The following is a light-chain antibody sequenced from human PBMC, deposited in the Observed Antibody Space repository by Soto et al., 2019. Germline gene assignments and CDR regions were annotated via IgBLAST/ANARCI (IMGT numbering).Light chain of an antibody. J-gene: IGKJ1*01. Sequence: IQMTQSPSTLSASVGDRFTITCRASQTISTWLAWYQQKPGKAPKLLIYKASSLESGVPSRFSGSGSGTEFTLTISSLQPDDFATYYCQQYNSYLLTFGQGTKVDIK. CDR3: QQYNSYLLT. CDR2: KAS. V-gene: IGKV1-5*03. CDR1: QTISTW.